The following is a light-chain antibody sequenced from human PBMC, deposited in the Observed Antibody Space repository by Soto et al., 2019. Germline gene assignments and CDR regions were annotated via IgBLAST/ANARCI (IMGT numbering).Light chain of an antibody. CDR1: QGIGNH. J-gene: IGKJ5*01. CDR3: QQYDSYPT. V-gene: IGKV1-16*02. CDR2: GVS. Sequence: DIQMTQSPSSLSASVGYRVTITFRASQGIGNHLAWSQQEPGKAPKSLIYGVSGLHSGVPSKFRGSGSGTDFTLTIYSVQPEDFATYYCQQYDSYPTFGQGTRLEIK.